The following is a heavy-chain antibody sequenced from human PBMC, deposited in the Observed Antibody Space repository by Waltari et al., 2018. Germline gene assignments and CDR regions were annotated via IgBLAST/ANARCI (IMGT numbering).Heavy chain of an antibody. CDR3: TRGGDDSSWYWRN. D-gene: IGHD6-13*01. V-gene: IGHV3-7*01. Sequence: EVQLVESGGGLVQPGGSLRLSCAASGFTFSNNWMTWVRQAPGKGLEGLANINPDGSEKYSVESVKGRFTISRDNAKNSLYLQLNSLRADDTAVYYCTRGGDDSSWYWRNWGQGTLVTVSS. CDR2: INPDGSEK. CDR1: GFTFSNNW. J-gene: IGHJ4*02.